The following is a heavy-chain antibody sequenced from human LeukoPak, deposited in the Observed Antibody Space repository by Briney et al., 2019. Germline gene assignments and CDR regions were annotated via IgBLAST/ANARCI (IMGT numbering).Heavy chain of an antibody. CDR3: ARDMVRVDHYYYYYMDV. V-gene: IGHV1-2*02. CDR1: GYTFTGYY. D-gene: IGHD3-10*01. J-gene: IGHJ6*03. Sequence: GASVKVSCKASGYTFTGYYMHWVRQAPGQGLEWMGWINPNSGGTNYAQKFQGRVTMTRDTSISTAYMELSRLRSDDTAVYYCARDMVRVDHYYYYYMDVWGKGTTVTVSS. CDR2: INPNSGGT.